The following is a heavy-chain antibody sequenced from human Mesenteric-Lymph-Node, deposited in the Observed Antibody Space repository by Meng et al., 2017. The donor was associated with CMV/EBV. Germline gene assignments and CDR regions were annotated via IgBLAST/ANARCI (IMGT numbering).Heavy chain of an antibody. D-gene: IGHD4-17*01. Sequence: VSVPSISSPSSSWGWIRQPPGKGLEWIGSVSKSGKTFDNPSLKNRVSMSVDTSKNQVSLKLTSVTAADTAMYYCARESGDRTDWFDSWGQGTLVTVSS. CDR1: VPSISSPSSS. CDR2: VSKSGKT. V-gene: IGHV4-39*07. J-gene: IGHJ5*01. CDR3: ARESGDRTDWFDS.